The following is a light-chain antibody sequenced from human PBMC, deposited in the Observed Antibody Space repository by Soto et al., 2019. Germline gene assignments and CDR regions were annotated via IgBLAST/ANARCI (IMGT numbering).Light chain of an antibody. CDR3: MQALQTPRT. CDR1: QSLLHSNGYNS. Sequence: DIVMTQSPLSLPVTPGEPASISCRSSQSLLHSNGYNSLDWYLQKPGQSPLLLIYLGSNRASGVPDRFSGSGSGTDFTLKISRVEAEDVGVYYCMQALQTPRTFGQGTKLEIK. V-gene: IGKV2-28*01. J-gene: IGKJ2*01. CDR2: LGS.